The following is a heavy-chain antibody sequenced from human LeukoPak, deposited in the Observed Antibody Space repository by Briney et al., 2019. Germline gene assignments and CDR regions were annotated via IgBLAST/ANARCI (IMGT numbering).Heavy chain of an antibody. CDR1: GGSISSHN. CDR3: AKDSDNWGSTWWFDS. J-gene: IGHJ5*01. V-gene: IGHV4-59*11. D-gene: IGHD7-27*01. CDR2: IHNSGRT. Sequence: ASETLSLICTVSGGSISSHNWSWIRQPPGKGLEWIGYIHNSGRTNYKPSLKSRVTISIDTSKNQYSLKLSSVTAADTAVYYCAKDSDNWGSTWWFDSWGQGTLVTVSS.